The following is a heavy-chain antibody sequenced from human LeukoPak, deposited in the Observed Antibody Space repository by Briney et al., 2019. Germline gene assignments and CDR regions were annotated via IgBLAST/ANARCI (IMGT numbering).Heavy chain of an antibody. CDR3: ARVYPYYYDSSGYYFDY. CDR1: GYTFTTYA. CDR2: INAGNGNT. D-gene: IGHD3-22*01. V-gene: IGHV1-3*01. Sequence: ASVKVSCKASGYTFTTYAMHWVRQAPGQRLEWMGWINAGNGNTKYSQKFQGRVTITRDTSASTAYMELSSLRSEDTAVYYCARVYPYYYDSSGYYFDYWGQGTLVTVSS. J-gene: IGHJ4*02.